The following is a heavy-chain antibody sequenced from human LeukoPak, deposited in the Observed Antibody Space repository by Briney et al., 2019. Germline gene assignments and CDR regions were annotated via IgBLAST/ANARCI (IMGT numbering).Heavy chain of an antibody. Sequence: PSETLSLTCSVSGVPISGFYWSWIRQPPGKGLEWIGYIFNSGSTTYNTSLKSRLTTSIDMSKNQLSLKLTSVTAADTALYYCARGQYNYGLYAFDVWGQGRVVTVSS. CDR3: ARGQYNYGLYAFDV. V-gene: IGHV4-59*01. J-gene: IGHJ3*01. CDR1: GVPISGFY. CDR2: IFNSGST. D-gene: IGHD5-18*01.